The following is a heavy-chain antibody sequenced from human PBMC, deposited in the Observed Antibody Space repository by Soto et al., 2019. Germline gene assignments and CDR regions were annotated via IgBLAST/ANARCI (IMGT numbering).Heavy chain of an antibody. D-gene: IGHD2-15*01. J-gene: IGHJ6*02. CDR2: ISYDGSNK. V-gene: IGHV3-30*18. Sequence: RLSCAASGFTFSSYGMHWVRQAPGKGLEWVAVISYDGSNKYYADSVKGRFTISRDNSKNTLYLQMNSLRAEDTAVYYCAKDRRVAATPGFYYYYGMDVWGQGTTVTVSS. CDR3: AKDRRVAATPGFYYYYGMDV. CDR1: GFTFSSYG.